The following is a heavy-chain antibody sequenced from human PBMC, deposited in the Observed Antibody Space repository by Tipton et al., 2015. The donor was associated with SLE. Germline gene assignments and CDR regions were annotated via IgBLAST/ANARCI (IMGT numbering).Heavy chain of an antibody. CDR2: HYYRGNT. Sequence: TLSLTCTVSGGSIMTSTNYWAWIRQPPGKTLEWTGSHYYRGNTHYNPSLNSRVTISVDTSKNQFYLKLNSVTAADTAVYYCSRGTGISVDWGQGTLVTVSS. J-gene: IGHJ4*02. D-gene: IGHD6-19*01. V-gene: IGHV4-39*07. CDR1: GGSIMTSTNY. CDR3: SRGTGISVD.